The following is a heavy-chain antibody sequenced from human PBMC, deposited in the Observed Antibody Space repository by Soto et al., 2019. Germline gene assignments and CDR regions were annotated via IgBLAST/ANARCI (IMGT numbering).Heavy chain of an antibody. CDR3: ARDSRYYYDSSGTSSDNWFDP. Sequence: SETLSLTCAVSGGSISSSNWWSWVRQPPGKGLEWIGEIYHSGSTNYNPSLKSRVTISVDKSKNQFSLKLSSVTAADTAVYYCARDSRYYYDSSGTSSDNWFDPWGQGTRVTVS. V-gene: IGHV4-4*02. D-gene: IGHD3-22*01. J-gene: IGHJ5*02. CDR2: IYHSGST. CDR1: GGSISSSNW.